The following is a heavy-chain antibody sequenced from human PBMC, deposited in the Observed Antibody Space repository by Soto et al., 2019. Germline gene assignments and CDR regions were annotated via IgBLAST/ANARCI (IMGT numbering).Heavy chain of an antibody. Sequence: VASVKVSCKASGYTFTSYGISWVRQAPGQGLEWMGWISVYNGNTDYAQKLQGRVTMTTDTSTNTAYMDLRSLRSDDTAVYYCARDDCSGGSCYYDYWGQGTLVTVSS. J-gene: IGHJ4*02. CDR2: ISVYNGNT. V-gene: IGHV1-18*01. D-gene: IGHD2-15*01. CDR3: ARDDCSGGSCYYDY. CDR1: GYTFTSYG.